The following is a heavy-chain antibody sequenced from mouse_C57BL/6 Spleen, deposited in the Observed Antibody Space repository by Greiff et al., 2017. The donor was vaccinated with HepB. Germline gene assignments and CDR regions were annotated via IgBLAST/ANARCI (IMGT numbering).Heavy chain of an antibody. J-gene: IGHJ2*01. D-gene: IGHD1-1*01. CDR1: GFNINDYY. V-gene: IGHV14-2*01. Sequence: VQLQQSGAELVKPGASVKFSCAASGFNINDYYMHWVQQRTEQGLEWIGSIDPEAGDTKYAPKFQGKSTITTDTSSNTAYLQLSSLKSEDTAVYYCARGYYYGSVDCWGKGTTLTVSS. CDR2: IDPEAGDT. CDR3: ARGYYYGSVDC.